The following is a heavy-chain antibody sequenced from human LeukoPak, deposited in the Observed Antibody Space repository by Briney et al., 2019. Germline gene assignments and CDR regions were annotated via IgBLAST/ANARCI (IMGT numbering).Heavy chain of an antibody. CDR2: IYYSGST. Sequence: PSETLSLTCTVSGVSISSYYWSWLRQPPGKGLEWIGYIYYSGSTNYNPSLKSRVTISVDTSKNQFSLKLSSVTAADTAVYYCARQLPYGMDVWGQGTTVTVSS. D-gene: IGHD6-6*01. J-gene: IGHJ6*02. CDR1: GVSISSYY. CDR3: ARQLPYGMDV. V-gene: IGHV4-59*01.